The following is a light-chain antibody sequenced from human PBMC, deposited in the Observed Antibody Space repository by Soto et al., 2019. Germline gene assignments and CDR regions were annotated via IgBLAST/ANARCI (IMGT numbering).Light chain of an antibody. Sequence: QPVLTQPASVSGSPGQSITISCTGTSSDVGGYNYVSWYQQHPGIAPKHLIYGVTNRPSGVSTRFSGSKSGNTASLTISGLQAEDEADYHCSSYTSASTLLYLFGTGTKLTVL. J-gene: IGLJ1*01. CDR1: SSDVGGYNY. CDR2: GVT. V-gene: IGLV2-14*01. CDR3: SSYTSASTLLYL.